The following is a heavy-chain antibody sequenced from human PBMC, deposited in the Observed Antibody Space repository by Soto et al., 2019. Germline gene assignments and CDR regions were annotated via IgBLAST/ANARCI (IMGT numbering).Heavy chain of an antibody. CDR2: INSDGSST. J-gene: IGHJ6*02. CDR3: ARVVPAALPYYYYYYGMDV. V-gene: IGHV3-74*01. D-gene: IGHD2-2*02. CDR1: GFTFSSYW. Sequence: GGSLRLSCAASGFTFSSYWMHWVRQAPGKGLVWVSRINSDGSSTSYADSVKGRFTISRDNAKNTLYLQMNSLRAEETSVYYCARVVPAALPYYYYYYGMDVWGQGTTVTVS.